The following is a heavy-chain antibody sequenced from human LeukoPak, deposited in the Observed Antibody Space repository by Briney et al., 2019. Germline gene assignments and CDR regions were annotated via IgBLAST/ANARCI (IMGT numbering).Heavy chain of an antibody. CDR2: IYQSGST. CDR1: GYSISSGYY. D-gene: IGHD2-15*01. V-gene: IGHV4-38-2*01. Sequence: PSETLSLTCAVSGYSISSGYYWGWIRQPPGKGLEWIGSIYQSGSTYYNPSLKSRVTISVDTSKNQFSLKLISATAADTAVYYCARVIYCSGGSCYDGAWFDPWGQGTLVTVSS. J-gene: IGHJ5*02. CDR3: ARVIYCSGGSCYDGAWFDP.